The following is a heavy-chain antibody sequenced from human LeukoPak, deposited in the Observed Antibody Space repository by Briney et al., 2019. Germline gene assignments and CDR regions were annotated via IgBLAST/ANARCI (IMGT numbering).Heavy chain of an antibody. Sequence: ASVKVSCKASGYTVTSYAMHWVRQAPGQRLEWMGWINAGNGNTKYSQKFQGRVTITRDTSASTAYMELSSLRSEDTAVYYCARSDSSGYGFGIDYWGQGTLVTVSS. V-gene: IGHV1-3*01. CDR1: GYTVTSYA. J-gene: IGHJ4*02. CDR2: INAGNGNT. CDR3: ARSDSSGYGFGIDY. D-gene: IGHD3-22*01.